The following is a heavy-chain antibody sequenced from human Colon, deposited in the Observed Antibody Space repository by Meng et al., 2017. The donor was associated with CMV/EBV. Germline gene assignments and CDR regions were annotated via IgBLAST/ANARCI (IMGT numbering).Heavy chain of an antibody. CDR3: ARAGLSLHNYLDY. CDR1: GFTFSCYW. CDR2: INSDGSRT. D-gene: IGHD2/OR15-2a*01. J-gene: IGHJ4*02. V-gene: IGHV3-74*01. Sequence: GESLKISCAASGFTFSCYWMHWVRQAPEKGLVWVSRINSDGSRTNYADSVKGRFSISRDSAKNTLYLQMNTVRPEDTAVYYCARAGLSLHNYLDYWGQGTRVTVSS.